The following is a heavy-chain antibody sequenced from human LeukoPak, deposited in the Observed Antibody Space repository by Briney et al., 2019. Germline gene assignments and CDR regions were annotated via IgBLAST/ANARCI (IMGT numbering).Heavy chain of an antibody. CDR3: ARHNYGSGSYNYYYYYGMDV. CDR2: IYYSGST. Sequence: SETLSLTCTVSGGSISSSSYYWGWIRQPPGKGLEWIGGIYYSGSTYYNPSPKSRVTISVDTSKNQFSLKLSSVTAADTAVYYCARHNYGSGSYNYYYYYGMDVWGQGTTVTVSS. V-gene: IGHV4-39*01. J-gene: IGHJ6*02. D-gene: IGHD3-10*01. CDR1: GGSISSSSYY.